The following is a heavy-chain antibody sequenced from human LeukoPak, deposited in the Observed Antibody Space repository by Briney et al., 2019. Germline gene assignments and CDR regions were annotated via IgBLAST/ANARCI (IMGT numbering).Heavy chain of an antibody. D-gene: IGHD2-2*03. J-gene: IGHJ6*03. Sequence: SVKVSCKASGGTFSSYAISWVRQAPGQGLEWMGGIIPIFGKANYARKFQGRVTITADESTSTAYMELSSLRSEDTAVYYCARGGYCSSTSCYHYYYYYYMDVWGKGTTVTVSS. CDR2: IIPIFGKA. CDR1: GGTFSSYA. V-gene: IGHV1-69*01. CDR3: ARGGYCSSTSCYHYYYYYYMDV.